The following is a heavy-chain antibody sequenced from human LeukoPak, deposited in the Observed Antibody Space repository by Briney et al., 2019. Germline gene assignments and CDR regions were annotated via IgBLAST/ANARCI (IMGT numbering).Heavy chain of an antibody. Sequence: GGSLRLSCAASGFTFSSYSMNWVRQAPGKGLEWVSYISSSSSTIYCADSVKGRFTISRDNAKNSLYLQMNSLRAEDTAVYYCARLRGSFDPWGQGTLVTVSS. D-gene: IGHD2-15*01. V-gene: IGHV3-48*01. CDR1: GFTFSSYS. J-gene: IGHJ5*02. CDR2: ISSSSSTI. CDR3: ARLRGSFDP.